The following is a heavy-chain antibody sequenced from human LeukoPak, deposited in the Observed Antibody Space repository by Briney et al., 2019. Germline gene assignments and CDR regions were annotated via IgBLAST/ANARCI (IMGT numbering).Heavy chain of an antibody. CDR2: ISYDGSNK. CDR1: GFTFSSYA. D-gene: IGHD3-22*01. CDR3: ASDYRDGYYDSSGYYYYYYMDV. Sequence: PGGSLRLSCAASGFTFSSYAMHWVRQAPGKGLEWVAVISYDGSNKYYADSVKGRFTISRDNSKNTLYLQMNSLRAEDTAVYYCASDYRDGYYDSSGYYYYYYMDVWGKGTTVTVSS. J-gene: IGHJ6*03. V-gene: IGHV3-30*01.